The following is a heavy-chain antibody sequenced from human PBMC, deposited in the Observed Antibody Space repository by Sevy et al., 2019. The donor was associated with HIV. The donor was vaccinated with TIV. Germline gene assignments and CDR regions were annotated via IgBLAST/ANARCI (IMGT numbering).Heavy chain of an antibody. CDR2: IYHSGST. V-gene: IGHV4-38-2*02. D-gene: IGHD6-19*01. Sequence: SETLSLTCTVSGYSISSGYYWGWIRQPPGKGLEWIGSIYHSGSTYYNPSLKSRVTISVDTSKNQFSLKLSSVTAADTAVYYCARVRRGAVAEAFDIWGQGTMVTVSS. J-gene: IGHJ3*02. CDR1: GYSISSGYY. CDR3: ARVRRGAVAEAFDI.